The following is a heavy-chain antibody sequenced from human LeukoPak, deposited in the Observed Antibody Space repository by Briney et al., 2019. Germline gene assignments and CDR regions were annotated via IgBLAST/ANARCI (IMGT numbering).Heavy chain of an antibody. V-gene: IGHV4-59*08. CDR3: ARHEVLLWFGESFSPDTAWFDP. J-gene: IGHJ5*02. CDR2: SYHSGST. CDR1: GGSISSYY. D-gene: IGHD3-10*01. Sequence: PSETLSLTCTVSGGSISSYYWSWIRQPPGKGLEWIGYSYHSGSTNYNPSLKSRGTISVDTSKNQFSLKLSSVTAADTAVYYCARHEVLLWFGESFSPDTAWFDPWGQGTLVTVSS.